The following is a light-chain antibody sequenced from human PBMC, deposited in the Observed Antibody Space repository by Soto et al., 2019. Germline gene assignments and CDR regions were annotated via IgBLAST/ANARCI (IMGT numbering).Light chain of an antibody. J-gene: IGKJ2*01. CDR3: LQDYNYPYT. CDR2: AAS. CDR1: QGIRND. Sequence: AIQMTQSPSSLSASVGDRVTITCRASQGIRNDLGGYQQKPGKAPKFLIYAASRLQSGVPARFSGSGSGTDFTLTISSREPEDIATYYCLQDYNYPYTFGQGTKLEIK. V-gene: IGKV1-6*01.